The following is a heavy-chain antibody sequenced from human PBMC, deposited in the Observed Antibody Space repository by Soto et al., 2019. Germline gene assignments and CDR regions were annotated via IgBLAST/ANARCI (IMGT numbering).Heavy chain of an antibody. V-gene: IGHV1-3*01. Sequence: ASVKVSCKASGYTFTSYAMHWVRQAPGQRLEWMGWINAGNGNTKYSQRFQGRVTITRDTSASTAYMELSSLRSEDTAVYYCARRRPISSGFDAFDIWGQGTMVTVSS. J-gene: IGHJ3*02. CDR1: GYTFTSYA. CDR3: ARRRPISSGFDAFDI. CDR2: INAGNGNT. D-gene: IGHD3-22*01.